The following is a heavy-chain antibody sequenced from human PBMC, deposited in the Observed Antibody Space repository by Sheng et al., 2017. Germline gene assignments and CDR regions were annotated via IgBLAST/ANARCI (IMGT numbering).Heavy chain of an antibody. CDR2: MYHSGRT. J-gene: IGHJ4*02. CDR3: ARLGGSNSWTDY. V-gene: IGHV4-38-2*02. CDR1: GYSISSGYY. D-gene: IGHD6-13*01. Sequence: QVQLQESGPGLVKPSETLSLTCSVSGYSISSGYYWGWIRQPPGKGLEWIDSMYHSGRTHYNPSLRGRLTISLDTSKNQFSLKLSSVTAADTAVYYCARLGGSNSWTDYWGQGTLVTVSS.